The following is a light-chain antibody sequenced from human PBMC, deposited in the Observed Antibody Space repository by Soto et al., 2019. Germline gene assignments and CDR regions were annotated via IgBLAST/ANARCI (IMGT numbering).Light chain of an antibody. CDR1: QSVSSS. Sequence: EIVMTQSPATLSLSPGERATLSCRASQSVSSSLAWYQQKTGHAPRLLIYGASTRATGIPARFSGSGSGTEFTITISSLLSADFAVYYCQQYNNWPPLTFGRGTKVEIK. CDR2: GAS. V-gene: IGKV3-15*01. CDR3: QQYNNWPPLT. J-gene: IGKJ4*01.